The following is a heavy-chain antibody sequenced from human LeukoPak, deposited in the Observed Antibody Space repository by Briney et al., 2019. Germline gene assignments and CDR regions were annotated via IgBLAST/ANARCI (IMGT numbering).Heavy chain of an antibody. D-gene: IGHD5-24*01. V-gene: IGHV1-2*02. CDR3: ARDLRRWLQSPKYYFDY. Sequence: ASVKVSCKASGYTFTGYYMHWVRQAPGQGLEWMGWINPNSGGTNYAQKFQGRVTMTRDTSISTAYMELSRLRSDDTAVYYCARDLRRWLQSPKYYFDYWGQGTLVTVSS. CDR1: GYTFTGYY. CDR2: INPNSGGT. J-gene: IGHJ4*02.